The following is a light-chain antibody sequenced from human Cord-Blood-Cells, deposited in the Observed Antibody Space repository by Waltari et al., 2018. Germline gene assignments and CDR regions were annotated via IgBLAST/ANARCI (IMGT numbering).Light chain of an antibody. Sequence: QSALTQPPSVSGSPGQSVTISCTGTSSDVGSYNRLSWYQQPPGTAPKLMIYEVSNRPSGVPDRFSGSKSGNTASLTISGLQAEDEADYYCSSYTSSSTVPVVFGGGTKLTVL. CDR2: EVS. CDR3: SSYTSSSTVPVV. CDR1: SSDVGSYNR. V-gene: IGLV2-18*02. J-gene: IGLJ2*01.